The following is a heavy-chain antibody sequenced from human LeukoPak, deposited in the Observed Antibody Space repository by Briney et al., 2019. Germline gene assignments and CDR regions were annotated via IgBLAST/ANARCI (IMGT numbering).Heavy chain of an antibody. V-gene: IGHV4-4*07. D-gene: IGHD6-19*01. J-gene: IGHJ5*02. CDR1: RGSTSTYY. CDR2: VFSTGST. Sequence: PSETLSLTCTVSRGSTSTYYWSWFRQPAGKGPEWIGRVFSTGSTNYNPSLNSRVTISVDTSKNQFSLKVNSVTAADTAVYYCARDWGSGLSDPWGQGTLVTVSS. CDR3: ARDWGSGLSDP.